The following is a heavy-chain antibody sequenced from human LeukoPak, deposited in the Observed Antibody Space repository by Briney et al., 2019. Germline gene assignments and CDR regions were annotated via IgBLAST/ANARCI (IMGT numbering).Heavy chain of an antibody. V-gene: IGHV4-61*02. D-gene: IGHD6-13*01. Sequence: SETLSLTCTVSGGSISSGGYYWNWVRQPAGKGLEWIGRIYTTGSTSYNPSLRSRVTISLDTSKSQFSLKLSSVIAADTAVYYCARGSTSSNFDPWGQGTLVTVSS. J-gene: IGHJ5*02. CDR3: ARGSTSSNFDP. CDR2: IYTTGST. CDR1: GGSISSGGYY.